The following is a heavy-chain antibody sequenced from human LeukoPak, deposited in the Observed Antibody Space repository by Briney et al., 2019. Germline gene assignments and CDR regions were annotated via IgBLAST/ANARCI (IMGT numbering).Heavy chain of an antibody. Sequence: GRSLRLSCAAYGFTFSDYYMSWIRQAPGKGLEWVSYISSSSSYTNYADSVKGRFTISRDNAKNSLYLQMNSLRAEDTAVYYCARVRILDDYGDYFDYWGQGTLVTVSS. J-gene: IGHJ4*02. CDR1: GFTFSDYY. V-gene: IGHV3-11*06. CDR2: ISSSSSYT. CDR3: ARVRILDDYGDYFDY. D-gene: IGHD4-17*01.